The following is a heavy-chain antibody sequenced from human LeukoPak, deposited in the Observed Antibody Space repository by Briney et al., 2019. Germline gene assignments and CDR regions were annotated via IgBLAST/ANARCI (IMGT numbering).Heavy chain of an antibody. J-gene: IGHJ6*02. CDR3: ARGRPYYYYGMDV. CDR2: IFPGGSV. V-gene: IGHV4-4*07. CDR1: GGSISEGNHF. Sequence: SETLSLACTVSGGSISEGNHFWTWIRQPAGKGLEWIGRIFPGGSVNYNPSLESRLTLSIDTSKNQFSLELTSVTAADTAVYYCARGRPYYYYGMDVWGQGTTVTVSS.